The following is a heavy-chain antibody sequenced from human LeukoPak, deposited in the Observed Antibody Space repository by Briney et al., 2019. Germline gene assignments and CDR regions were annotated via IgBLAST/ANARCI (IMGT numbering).Heavy chain of an antibody. CDR1: GGSISSGAYS. V-gene: IGHV4-30-2*01. D-gene: IGHD3-10*02. CDR2: IYHTGNT. Sequence: SETLSLTCAVSGGSISSGAYSWNWIRQPPGMGLEWIGYIYHTGNTLYNPSLKSRVTISVDRSKNHFSLRLTSATAADTAVYYCARGFFVRENPGSWFDPWGQGALVTVSP. J-gene: IGHJ5*02. CDR3: ARGFFVRENPGSWFDP.